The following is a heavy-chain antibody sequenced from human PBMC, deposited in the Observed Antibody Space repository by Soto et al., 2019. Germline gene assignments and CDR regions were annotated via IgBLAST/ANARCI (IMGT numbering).Heavy chain of an antibody. CDR2: ISSSSSYI. V-gene: IGHV3-21*01. J-gene: IGHJ4*02. D-gene: IGHD2-2*01. CDR1: GFTFSSYS. CDR3: AREYCRSTSCLPFDY. Sequence: EVQLVESGGGLVKPGGSLRLSCAASGFTFSSYSMNWVRQAPGKGLEWVSSISSSSSYIYYADSVKGRFTISRDNAKNSLYLQMNSLRAEDTAVYYCAREYCRSTSCLPFDYWGQGTLVTVSS.